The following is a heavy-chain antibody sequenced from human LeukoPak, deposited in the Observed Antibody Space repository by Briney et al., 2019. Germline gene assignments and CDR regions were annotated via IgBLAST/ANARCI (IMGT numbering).Heavy chain of an antibody. CDR2: ISSSSSYI. Sequence: PGGSLRLSCAASGFTFDDYGMSWVRQAPGKGLEWVSSISSSSSYIYYADSVKGRFTISRDNAKNSLYLQMNSLRAEDTAVYYCARVIITTPYDAFDMWGQGPMVPVSS. V-gene: IGHV3-21*01. CDR3: ARVIITTPYDAFDM. CDR1: GFTFDDYG. D-gene: IGHD3-22*01. J-gene: IGHJ3*02.